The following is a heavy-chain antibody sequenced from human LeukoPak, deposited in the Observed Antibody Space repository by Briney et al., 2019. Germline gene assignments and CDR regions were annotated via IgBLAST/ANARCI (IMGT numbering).Heavy chain of an antibody. CDR1: GFTFCSYW. Sequence: GGSLRVSCADSGFTFCSYWMSWVREALGEGLEWVANIKQDGSEKYYVDSVTGRFTISRDNAKNSLYLQMNSLRAEDTAVYYCARRTYFDYWGQGTLVTVSS. CDR2: IKQDGSEK. V-gene: IGHV3-7*01. J-gene: IGHJ4*02. CDR3: ARRTYFDY.